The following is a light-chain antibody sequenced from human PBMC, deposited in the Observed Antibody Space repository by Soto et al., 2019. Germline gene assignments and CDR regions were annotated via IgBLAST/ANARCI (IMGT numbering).Light chain of an antibody. CDR1: LSVLYKSNNKNH. J-gene: IGKJ4*01. CDR3: HKYFDVQFT. CDR2: WAS. Sequence: DIVMTQSPDSLAVSLGETATMNVKCSLSVLYKSNNKNHLALYQQKPGQPPQLIIYWASTRESGVPGRFSGSGSGTDCNLTISRLEAEDVAFYWCHKYFDVQFTFGGGTKVEI. V-gene: IGKV4-1*01.